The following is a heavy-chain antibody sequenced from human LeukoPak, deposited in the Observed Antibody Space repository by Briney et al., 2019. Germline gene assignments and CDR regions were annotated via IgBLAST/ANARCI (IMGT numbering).Heavy chain of an antibody. V-gene: IGHV3-73*01. CDR2: IRSKANSYAT. Sequence: GGSLRLSCAASGFTFSGSAMHWVRQASGKRLGWVGRIRSKANSYATAYAASVKGRFTISRDDSKNTAYLQMNSLKTEDTAVYYCTSFVDTAMMYYFDYWGQGTLVTVSS. CDR3: TSFVDTAMMYYFDY. CDR1: GFTFSGSA. D-gene: IGHD5-18*01. J-gene: IGHJ4*02.